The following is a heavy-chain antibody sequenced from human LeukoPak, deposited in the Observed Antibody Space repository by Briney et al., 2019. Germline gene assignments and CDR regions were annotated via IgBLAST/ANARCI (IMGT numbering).Heavy chain of an antibody. D-gene: IGHD1-26*01. J-gene: IGHJ3*02. CDR1: GGSMSSYY. CDR3: ARDRSGSYYNNDAFDI. CDR2: IYYSGST. Sequence: SETLSLTCTVSGGSMSSYYWSWIQQPPGKGLEWIGYIYYSGSTNYNPSLKSRVTISVDTSKNQFSLKLSSVTTTDTAVYYCARDRSGSYYNNDAFDIWGQGTMVTVSS. V-gene: IGHV4-59*01.